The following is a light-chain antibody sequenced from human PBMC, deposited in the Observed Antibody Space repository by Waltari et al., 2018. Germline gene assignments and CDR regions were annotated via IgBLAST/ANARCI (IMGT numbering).Light chain of an antibody. V-gene: IGLV3-1*01. CDR2: QDN. CDR1: KLGDKY. Sequence: SYELTQPPSVSVSPGQTASITCSGDKLGDKYACWYQQKPGQSPVLVIYQDNKRPSGTPELFSGSKSGNTATLTISGAQALDEADYYCQAWDNTTPVFGTGTKVTVL. J-gene: IGLJ1*01. CDR3: QAWDNTTPV.